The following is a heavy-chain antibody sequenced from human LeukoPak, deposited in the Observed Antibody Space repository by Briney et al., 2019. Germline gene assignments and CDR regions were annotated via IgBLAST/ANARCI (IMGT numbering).Heavy chain of an antibody. CDR2: INPSGSRA. J-gene: IGHJ5*02. Sequence: ASVKVSCKASGFTFTNYYIHWVRQDPGQGLEWMGIINPSGSRAWYSQKFQGRVTMTRDTSTSTVYIEVSSLRSEDTAVYYCARDNSIAVAGTWWFDPWGQGTLVTVSS. CDR3: ARDNSIAVAGTWWFDP. V-gene: IGHV1-46*01. CDR1: GFTFTNYY. D-gene: IGHD6-19*01.